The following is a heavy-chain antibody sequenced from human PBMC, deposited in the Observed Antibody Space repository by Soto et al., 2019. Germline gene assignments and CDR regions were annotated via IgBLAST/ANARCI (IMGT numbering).Heavy chain of an antibody. CDR1: GGSISSYY. CDR2: IYTSGST. Sequence: SSETLSLTCTVSGGSISSYYWSWIRQPAGKGLEWIGRIYTSGSTNYNPSLKSRVTMSVDTSKNQFSLKLSSVTAADTAVYYCARVNRIAVAGYVWFDPWGQGTLVTVS. V-gene: IGHV4-4*07. D-gene: IGHD6-19*01. CDR3: ARVNRIAVAGYVWFDP. J-gene: IGHJ5*02.